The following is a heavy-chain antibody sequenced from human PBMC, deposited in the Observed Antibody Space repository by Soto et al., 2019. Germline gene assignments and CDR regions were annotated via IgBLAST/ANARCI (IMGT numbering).Heavy chain of an antibody. CDR3: ARGAFPTSSIAAHVGPNDAFDI. CDR1: GGTFSSYA. V-gene: IGHV1-69*12. CDR2: IIPIFGTA. Sequence: QVQLVQSGAEVKKPGSSVKVSCKASGGTFSSYAISWVRQAPGQGLEWMGGIIPIFGTANYAQKFQGRVTITADESTSTAYMELSSLRSEDTAVYYCARGAFPTSSIAAHVGPNDAFDIWGQGTMVTVSS. J-gene: IGHJ3*02. D-gene: IGHD6-6*01.